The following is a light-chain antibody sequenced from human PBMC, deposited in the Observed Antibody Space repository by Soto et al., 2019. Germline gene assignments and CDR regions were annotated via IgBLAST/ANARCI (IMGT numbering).Light chain of an antibody. CDR1: QSISSY. Sequence: DIQVTQSPSSLSASVGDRVTITCRASQSISSYLNWYQQKPGKAPKLLIYAASSLQSGVPSRFSGSGSGTDFTLTISSPQPEDFATYYCQQSYSTPITFGQGTDWRL. CDR2: AAS. CDR3: QQSYSTPIT. J-gene: IGKJ5*01. V-gene: IGKV1-39*01.